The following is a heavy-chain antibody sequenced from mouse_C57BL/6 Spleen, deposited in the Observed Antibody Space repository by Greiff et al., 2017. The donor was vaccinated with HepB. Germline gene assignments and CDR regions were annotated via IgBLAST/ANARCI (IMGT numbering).Heavy chain of an antibody. D-gene: IGHD1-2*01. J-gene: IGHJ2*01. V-gene: IGHV3-1*01. Sequence: DVQLQESGPGMVKPSQSLSLTCTVTGYSITSGYDWHWIRHFPGNKLEWMGYISYSGSTNYNPSLKSRISITHDTSKNHFFLKLNSVTTEDTATYYCARRGLRRYFDYWGQGTTLTVSS. CDR3: ARRGLRRYFDY. CDR1: GYSITSGYD. CDR2: ISYSGST.